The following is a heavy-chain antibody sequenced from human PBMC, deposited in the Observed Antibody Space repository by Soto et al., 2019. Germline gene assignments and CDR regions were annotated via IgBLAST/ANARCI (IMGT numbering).Heavy chain of an antibody. CDR1: GFTFSSYW. CDR3: ATIAQWLVSAEFDY. CDR2: INSDGSRT. J-gene: IGHJ4*02. V-gene: IGHV3-74*01. D-gene: IGHD6-19*01. Sequence: GGSLRLSCAASGFTFSSYWMHWVRQAPGKGLVWVTRINSDGSRTSYADSVKGQFTISRANAKNTLYLQMNSLTAEDTAVYYCATIAQWLVSAEFDYWGQGTLVTVSS.